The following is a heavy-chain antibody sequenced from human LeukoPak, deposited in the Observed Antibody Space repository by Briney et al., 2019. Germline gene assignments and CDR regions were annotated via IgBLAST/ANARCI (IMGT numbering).Heavy chain of an antibody. V-gene: IGHV4-59*08. D-gene: IGHD2-21*01. CDR2: IHYSGST. Sequence: SETLSLTCTVSGVSISNNYWSWIRQPPGKGLEWIGYIHYSGSTNDNPSLKSRVTIPVDTSKNQFSLRLTSVTAADTAVYYCARGYYKFDYWGQGTLVTVSS. CDR1: GVSISNNY. CDR3: ARGYYKFDY. J-gene: IGHJ4*02.